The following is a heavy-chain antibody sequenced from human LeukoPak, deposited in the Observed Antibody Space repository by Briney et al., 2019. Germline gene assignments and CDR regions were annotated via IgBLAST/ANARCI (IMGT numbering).Heavy chain of an antibody. V-gene: IGHV4-39*07. J-gene: IGHJ4*02. CDR3: ARVNYDILTGSSFDY. D-gene: IGHD3-9*01. CDR1: GGSISSSGYY. CDR2: INHSGST. Sequence: PSETLSLTCIVSGGSISSSGYYWGWIRQPPGKGLEWIGEINHSGSTNYNPSLKRRVTISVDTSKNQFSLKLSSVPAADTAVYYCARVNYDILTGSSFDYWGQGTLVTVSS.